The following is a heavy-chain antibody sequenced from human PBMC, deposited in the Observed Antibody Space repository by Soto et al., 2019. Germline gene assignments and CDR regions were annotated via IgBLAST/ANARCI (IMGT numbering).Heavy chain of an antibody. Sequence: GGFLRLSCAASGFTFSIYAMSWVRQAPGKGLEWVSSISGSGSSTYNADSVKGRFTISRDNSKSTLYLQMNSLRAEDTALYYCAKGRSYYYYYGVDDWGQGTTVTVSS. J-gene: IGHJ6*02. CDR1: GFTFSIYA. V-gene: IGHV3-23*01. CDR3: AKGRSYYYYYGVDD. CDR2: ISGSGSST.